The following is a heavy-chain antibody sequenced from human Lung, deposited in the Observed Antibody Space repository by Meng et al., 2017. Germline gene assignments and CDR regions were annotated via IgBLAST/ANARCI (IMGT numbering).Heavy chain of an antibody. V-gene: IGHV4-34*01. J-gene: IGHJ4*02. D-gene: IGHD4-17*01. CDR2: INRGGST. Sequence: QWHLQQWCAGLLKPPETLSLTCAVYNGSLGGYYWSWIRPSPGKGLEWIGEINRGGSTSYNPSLKSRVTMSVDTSKNHFFLKLNSVTAADTAMYHCARVGSVALTTVSPFDYWGPGMLVTVSS. CDR1: NGSLGGYY. CDR3: ARVGSVALTTVSPFDY.